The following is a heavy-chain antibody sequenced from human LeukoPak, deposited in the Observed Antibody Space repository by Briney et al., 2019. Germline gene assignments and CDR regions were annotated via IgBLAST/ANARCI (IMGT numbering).Heavy chain of an antibody. CDR1: GGSIRSNNFS. Sequence: SETLSLTCSVAGGSIRSNNFSWDWIRQPPGNGREWIGSFSYGGTTYFNPSLKSRVTMSVDTSKNQFSLKVTSVTAADTAVYYCARRTAVARTAHFDYWGQGILVTVSS. J-gene: IGHJ4*02. D-gene: IGHD6-19*01. CDR3: ARRTAVARTAHFDY. V-gene: IGHV4-39*01. CDR2: FSYGGTT.